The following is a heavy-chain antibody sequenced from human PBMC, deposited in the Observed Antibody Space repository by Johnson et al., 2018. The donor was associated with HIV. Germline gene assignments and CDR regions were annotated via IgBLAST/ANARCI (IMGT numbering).Heavy chain of an antibody. D-gene: IGHD1-1*01. CDR2: ISNSGSTI. CDR1: GLTFSDYY. J-gene: IGHJ3*01. Sequence: QVQLVESGGGLIRAGGSLRLSCEASGLTFSDYYMSWIHQGPGKGLEWVSYISNSGSTIYYADSVKGRFTITRDNARNSLYLQMNSLRAEDTAVYFCATVWRNEGRHSFDVWGQGTMVTVSS. CDR3: ATVWRNEGRHSFDV. V-gene: IGHV3-11*04.